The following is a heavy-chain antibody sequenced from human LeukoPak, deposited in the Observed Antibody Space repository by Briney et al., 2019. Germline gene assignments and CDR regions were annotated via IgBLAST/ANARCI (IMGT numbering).Heavy chain of an antibody. CDR3: ARVGGWPLDAFDI. CDR2: IKQDGSEK. Sequence: GGSLRLSCSASGFTFSSYWMNWVRQAPGKGLQWVANIKQDGSEKYYVDSVKGRFTISRDNAKNSLYLQMNSLRAEDTAVYYCARVGGWPLDAFDIWGQGTMVTVSS. J-gene: IGHJ3*02. CDR1: GFTFSSYW. D-gene: IGHD6-19*01. V-gene: IGHV3-7*01.